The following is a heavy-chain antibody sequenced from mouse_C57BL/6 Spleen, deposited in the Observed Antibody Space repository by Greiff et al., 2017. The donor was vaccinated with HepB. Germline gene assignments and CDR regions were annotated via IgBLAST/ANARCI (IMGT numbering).Heavy chain of an antibody. D-gene: IGHD1-1*01. CDR2: INPNYGTT. V-gene: IGHV1-39*01. CDR1: GYSFTDYN. J-gene: IGHJ3*01. Sequence: EVKLMESGPELVKPGASVKISCKASGYSFTDYNMNWVKQSNGKSLEWIGVINPNYGTTSYNQKFKGKATLTVDQSSSTAYMQLNSLTSEDSAVYYCARSTTVPSWFAYWGQGTLVTVSA. CDR3: ARSTTVPSWFAY.